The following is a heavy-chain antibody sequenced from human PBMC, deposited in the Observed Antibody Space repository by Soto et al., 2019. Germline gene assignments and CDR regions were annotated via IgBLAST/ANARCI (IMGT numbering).Heavy chain of an antibody. D-gene: IGHD2-15*01. CDR1: GYTFTRYT. CDR2: INPDNGNT. J-gene: IGHJ5*02. CDR3: ARGIATGQLDP. Sequence: QVQLVQSGAEVKKPGASVKISCKASGYTFTRYTMNWVRQAPGQRLEWMGWINPDNGNTKSSQKFQDRVIITRDTSASTAYMDRSGLRAEDTAVYYCARGIATGQLDPWGQGTLVTVSS. V-gene: IGHV1-3*01.